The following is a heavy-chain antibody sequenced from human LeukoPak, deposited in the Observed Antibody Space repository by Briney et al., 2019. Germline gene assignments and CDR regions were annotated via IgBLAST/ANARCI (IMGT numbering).Heavy chain of an antibody. V-gene: IGHV3-66*01. J-gene: IGHJ4*02. D-gene: IGHD2-15*01. CDR1: GFTFSSYA. Sequence: GGSLRLSCAASGFTFSSYAMSWVRQAPGKGLEWVSVIYSGGSTYYADSVKGRFTISRDNSKNTLYLQMNSLRAEDTAVYYCASRGCSGGSRYSKGDFDYWGQGTLVTVSS. CDR3: ASRGCSGGSRYSKGDFDY. CDR2: IYSGGST.